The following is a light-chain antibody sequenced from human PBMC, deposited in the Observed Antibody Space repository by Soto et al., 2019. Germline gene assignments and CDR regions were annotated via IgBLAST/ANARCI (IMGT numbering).Light chain of an antibody. CDR1: GSDVGSYNR. CDR2: EVS. V-gene: IGLV2-18*02. CDR3: SSYTSSGTYV. Sequence: QSVLTQPPSVSGSPGQSVTISCTGTGSDVGSYNRVSWYQQPPDTAPKLMLYEVSYRPSGVPDRFSGSKSGNTASLTIPGLQAEDEADYYCSSYTSSGTYVFGTGTKVTVL. J-gene: IGLJ1*01.